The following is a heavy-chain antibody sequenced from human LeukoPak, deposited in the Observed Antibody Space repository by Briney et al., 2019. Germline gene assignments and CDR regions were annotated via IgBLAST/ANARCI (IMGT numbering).Heavy chain of an antibody. CDR3: VRDLNFDY. J-gene: IGHJ4*02. CDR2: MNPNSGNT. Sequence: AWVNVSCKSSGYTFTSYDINWVRQATAQGLEWMGLMNPNSGNTGYAQKFQGRVTMTRNTSISTAYMELSSLRSEDTAVYYCVRDLNFDYWARGTLVTVP. CDR1: GYTFTSYD. V-gene: IGHV1-8*01.